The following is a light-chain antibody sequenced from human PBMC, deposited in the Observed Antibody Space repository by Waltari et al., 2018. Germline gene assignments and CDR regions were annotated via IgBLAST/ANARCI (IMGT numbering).Light chain of an antibody. CDR2: KAS. CDR1: QSISSW. J-gene: IGKJ1*01. CDR3: QQYNSYRT. V-gene: IGKV1-5*03. Sequence: DIQMTPSPSTLSASIGDRVTITCRASQSISSWLAWYQQKPGKAPKLLIYKASSLESGVPSRFSGSGSGTEFTLTISSLQPDDFGTYYCQQYNSYRTFGPGTKVEI.